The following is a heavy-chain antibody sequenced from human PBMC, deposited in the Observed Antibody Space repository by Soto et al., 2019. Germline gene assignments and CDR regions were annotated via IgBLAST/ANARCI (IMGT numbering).Heavy chain of an antibody. CDR3: ATQGLTTYYFGY. V-gene: IGHV5-10-1*03. Sequence: EVQLVQSGAEVKKSGESLRISCKVSGYSFASQWISWVRQVPGKGQEWMGRIDLSESYTTYNPSFQGHVTFSADKSITTAYLQWRSLEASDTAIYYCATQGLTTYYFGYWGQATLVTVSS. J-gene: IGHJ4*02. CDR1: GYSFASQW. CDR2: IDLSESYT.